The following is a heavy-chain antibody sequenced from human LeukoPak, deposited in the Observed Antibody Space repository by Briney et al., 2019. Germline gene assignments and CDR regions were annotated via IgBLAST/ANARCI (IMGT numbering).Heavy chain of an antibody. CDR2: IYYSGST. J-gene: IGHJ4*02. D-gene: IGHD3-16*02. Sequence: PSETLSLTCTVSGGSISSSSYYWGWIRQPPGKGLEWIGSIYYSGSTYYNPSLKSRVTISVDTSKNQFSLKLSSVTAADTAVYYCARLSLGDYVWGSYRPRGYYFDYWGQGTLVTVSS. V-gene: IGHV4-39*01. CDR3: ARLSLGDYVWGSYRPRGYYFDY. CDR1: GGSISSSSYY.